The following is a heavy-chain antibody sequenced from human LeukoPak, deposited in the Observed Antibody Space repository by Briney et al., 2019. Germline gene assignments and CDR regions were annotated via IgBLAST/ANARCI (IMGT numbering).Heavy chain of an antibody. CDR1: GFTFSSYS. J-gene: IGHJ4*02. D-gene: IGHD3-10*01. CDR3: ARDRSWYYYGSGELDY. CDR2: ISSSSSTI. V-gene: IGHV3-48*01. Sequence: GGSLRLSCAASGFTFSSYSMNWVRQAPGKGLEWVSYISSSSSTIYYADSVKGRFTISRDNAKNSLYLQMNSLRAEDTALYYCARDRSWYYYGSGELDYWGQGTLVTVSS.